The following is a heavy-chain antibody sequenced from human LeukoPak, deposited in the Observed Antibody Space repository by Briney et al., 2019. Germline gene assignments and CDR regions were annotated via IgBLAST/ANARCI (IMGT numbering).Heavy chain of an antibody. V-gene: IGHV1-69*01. CDR1: GFTFSSYA. CDR2: IIPIFGTA. Sequence: GGSLRLSCAASGFTFSSYAISWVRQAPGQGLEWMGGIIPIFGTANYAQKFQGRVTITADESTSTAYMELSSLRSEDTAVYYCARTYYYDSSGYFPFDYWGQGTLVTVSS. J-gene: IGHJ4*02. D-gene: IGHD3-22*01. CDR3: ARTYYYDSSGYFPFDY.